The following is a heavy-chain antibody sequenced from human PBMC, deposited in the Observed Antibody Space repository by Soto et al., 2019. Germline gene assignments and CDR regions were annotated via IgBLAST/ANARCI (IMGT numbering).Heavy chain of an antibody. CDR1: GYTFTSYG. V-gene: IGHV1-18*01. Sequence: GASVKVSCKASGYTFTSYGISWVRQAPGQGLEWMGWISAYNGNTNYAQKLQGRVTMTTDTSTSTAYMELRSLRSDDTAVYYCAKDTPTYYYGSAYYYYGMDVWGQGTTVTVSS. CDR3: AKDTPTYYYGSAYYYYGMDV. D-gene: IGHD3-10*01. J-gene: IGHJ6*02. CDR2: ISAYNGNT.